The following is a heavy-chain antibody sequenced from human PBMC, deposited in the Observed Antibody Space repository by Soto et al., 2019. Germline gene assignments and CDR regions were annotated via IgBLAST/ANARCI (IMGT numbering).Heavy chain of an antibody. CDR2: IYYTGNT. CDR1: GGSISSCYYY. Sequence: SETLSLTCSVSGGSISSCYYYWRTIRQPPVKGLEWIGNIYYTGNTYYNPSLRSLLIISIYTSNTQFSLKLGSVTAAATTVYYCASTSLYGLGVVGRGTPVTV. D-gene: IGHD3-16*01. J-gene: IGHJ6*02. V-gene: IGHV4-30-4*01. CDR3: ASTSLYGLGV.